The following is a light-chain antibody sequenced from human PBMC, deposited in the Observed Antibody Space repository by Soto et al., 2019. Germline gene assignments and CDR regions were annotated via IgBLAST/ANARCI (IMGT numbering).Light chain of an antibody. J-gene: IGKJ5*01. Sequence: IVLTQSTGTLSLSPGERATLSFRASQSVPRSYLAWYQQKPGQAPRLLIYGTSSRATGIPDRFSGSGSGTDFTLTISRLEPEDFAVFYCQQYGSSITFGQGTRLENK. CDR2: GTS. V-gene: IGKV3-20*01. CDR3: QQYGSSIT. CDR1: QSVPRSY.